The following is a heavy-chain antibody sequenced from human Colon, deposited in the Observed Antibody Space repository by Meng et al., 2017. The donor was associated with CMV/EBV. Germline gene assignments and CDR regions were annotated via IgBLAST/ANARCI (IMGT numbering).Heavy chain of an antibody. D-gene: IGHD6-13*01. CDR3: ARCMAAAGYNWFDP. J-gene: IGHJ5*02. CDR2: IYYSGTT. V-gene: IGHV4-39*07. Sequence: GSLRLSCSVSGGSISSSTYYWGWIRQPPEKGLEWIGNIYYSGTTHYSPSLKSRVTISVDTSKNQFSLNLSSVTAADTAVYYCARCMAAAGYNWFDPWGQGTLVTVSS. CDR1: GGSISSSTYY.